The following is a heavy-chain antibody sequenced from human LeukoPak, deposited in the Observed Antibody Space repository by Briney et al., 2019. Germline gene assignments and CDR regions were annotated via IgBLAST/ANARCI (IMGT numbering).Heavy chain of an antibody. CDR2: ISSSGSII. CDR1: GFTFSSYE. D-gene: IGHD3-10*01. J-gene: IGHJ4*02. CDR3: ARERFAYGSDF. Sequence: GGSLRLSCAASGFTFSSYEMNWVRQAPGKGLEWVSYISSSGSIIYYAYSVKGRFTISRDNAKNSLYLQMSSRRAEDTAVYYCARERFAYGSDFWGQGTLVTVSS. V-gene: IGHV3-48*03.